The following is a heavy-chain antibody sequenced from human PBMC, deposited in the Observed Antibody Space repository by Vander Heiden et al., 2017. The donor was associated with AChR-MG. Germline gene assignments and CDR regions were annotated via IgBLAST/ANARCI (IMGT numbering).Heavy chain of an antibody. CDR2: ISYDGGDK. CDR1: GFTFSSYA. Sequence: QVQLVESGGGVVQPGRSLRLSCAASGFTFSSYAMHWVRQAPGKGLEWVAVISYDGGDKSYADSVKGRFTLSRDNSKNTLYLQMNSLRAEDTAVYYCGKPYDFWSGYFDSWGQGTLVTVSS. V-gene: IGHV3-30*18. D-gene: IGHD3-3*01. CDR3: GKPYDFWSGYFDS. J-gene: IGHJ4*02.